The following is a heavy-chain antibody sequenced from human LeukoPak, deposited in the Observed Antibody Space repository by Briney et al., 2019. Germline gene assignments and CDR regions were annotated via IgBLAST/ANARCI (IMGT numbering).Heavy chain of an antibody. V-gene: IGHV1-46*01. CDR1: GYTFTSYY. CDR3: ARSGYSYGSSVGYAFDI. CDR2: INPSGGST. D-gene: IGHD5-18*01. Sequence: ASVKVSCKASGYTFTSYYMHWVRQAPGQGLEWMGIINPSGGSTSYAQKLQGRVTMTTDTSTSTAYMELRSLRSDDTAVYYCARSGYSYGSSVGYAFDIWGQGTMVTVSS. J-gene: IGHJ3*02.